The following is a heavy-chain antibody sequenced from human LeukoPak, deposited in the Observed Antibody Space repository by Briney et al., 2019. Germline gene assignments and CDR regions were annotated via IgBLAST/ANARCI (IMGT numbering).Heavy chain of an antibody. CDR3: ARPLGWRDAFDI. V-gene: IGHV3-7*01. D-gene: IGHD7-27*01. CDR1: GFTFSSYW. Sequence: GGSLRLSCAASGFTFSSYWMSWVRQAPGKGLEWVASIRHDGSETYYVDSVKGRFTISTDNAKNSLYLQMNSLRAEDTAVYYCARPLGWRDAFDIWGQGTMVTVSS. J-gene: IGHJ3*02. CDR2: IRHDGSET.